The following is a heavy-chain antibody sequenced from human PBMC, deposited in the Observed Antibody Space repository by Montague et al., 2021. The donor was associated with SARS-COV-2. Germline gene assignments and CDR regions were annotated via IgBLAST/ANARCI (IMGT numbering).Heavy chain of an antibody. CDR2: IYYSGST. CDR3: ARQRRYQLPITIFGVVMADAFDI. Sequence: SETLSLTCTVSGGSISSYYWSWIRQPPGKELEWIGYIYYSGSTNXXPSLKSRVTISVDTSKNQFSLKLSSVTAADTAVYYCARQRRYQLPITIFGVVMADAFDIWGQGTMVTVSP. CDR1: GGSISSYY. D-gene: IGHD3-3*01. V-gene: IGHV4-59*08. J-gene: IGHJ3*02.